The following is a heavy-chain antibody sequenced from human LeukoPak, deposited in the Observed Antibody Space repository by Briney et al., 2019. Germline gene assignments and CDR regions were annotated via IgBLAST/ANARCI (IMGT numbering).Heavy chain of an antibody. V-gene: IGHV3-21*01. CDR3: ATTPDYGDYGDY. J-gene: IGHJ4*02. CDR2: ISSSSYI. Sequence: NSGGSLRLSCAASGFTFSSYSMNWVRQAPGKGLEWVSSISSSSYIYYADSVKGRFTISRDNAKNSLYLQMNSLRAEDTAVYYCATTPDYGDYGDYWGQGTLVTVSS. CDR1: GFTFSSYS. D-gene: IGHD4-17*01.